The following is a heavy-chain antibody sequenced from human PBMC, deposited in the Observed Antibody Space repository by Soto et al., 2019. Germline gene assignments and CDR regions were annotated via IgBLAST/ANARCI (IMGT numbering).Heavy chain of an antibody. CDR3: AKDTSYYYDSSGSSTPPSDY. D-gene: IGHD3-22*01. J-gene: IGHJ4*02. CDR1: GFTFSSYG. Sequence: LRLSCAASGFTFSSYGMHWVRQAPGKGLEWVAVISYDGSNKYYADSVKGRFTISRDNSKNTLYLQMNSLRAEDTAVYYCAKDTSYYYDSSGSSTPPSDYWGQGTLVTVSS. V-gene: IGHV3-30*18. CDR2: ISYDGSNK.